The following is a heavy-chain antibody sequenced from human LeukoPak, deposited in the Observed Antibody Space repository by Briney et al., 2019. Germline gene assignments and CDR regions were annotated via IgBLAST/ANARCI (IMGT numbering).Heavy chain of an antibody. CDR1: GFTFSSYA. V-gene: IGHV3-23*01. CDR2: ISGSGGST. J-gene: IGHJ3*02. D-gene: IGHD5-24*01. CDR3: AKDGGNGYSHDAFDI. Sequence: GGSLRLSCAASGFTFSSYAMSWVRQAPGKGLEWVSAISGSGGSTYYADSVKGRFAVSRDNSKNTLFLQVNSLRVEDTAIYYCAKDGGNGYSHDAFDIWGQGTMVTVSS.